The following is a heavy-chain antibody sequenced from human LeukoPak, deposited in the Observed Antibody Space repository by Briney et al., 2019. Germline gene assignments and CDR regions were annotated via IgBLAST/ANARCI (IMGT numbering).Heavy chain of an antibody. CDR1: DGSFSSYY. Sequence: PSETLSLTCGVYDGSFSSYYWSWIRQPPGKGLEWIGEINHSGSTNYNPSLKSRLTISVDTSKNQFSLKLSSVTAADTAVYYCATITIRLGYWGQGTLVTVSS. J-gene: IGHJ4*02. D-gene: IGHD3-3*01. CDR3: ATITIRLGY. CDR2: INHSGST. V-gene: IGHV4-34*01.